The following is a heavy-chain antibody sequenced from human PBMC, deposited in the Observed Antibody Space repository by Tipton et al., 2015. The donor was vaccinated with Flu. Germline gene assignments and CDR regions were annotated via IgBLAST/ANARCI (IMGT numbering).Heavy chain of an antibody. CDR2: IYISGST. Sequence: TLSLTCTVSGGSISSANYHWSWIRQPAGKALEWIGRIYISGSTNYNPSLESRVTISVDKSKNQFSLRLTSVTAADTAVYYCAREESSASPRWFDPWGQGTPVTVSS. CDR1: GGSISSANYH. J-gene: IGHJ5*02. CDR3: AREESSASPRWFDP. V-gene: IGHV4-61*02. D-gene: IGHD6-6*01.